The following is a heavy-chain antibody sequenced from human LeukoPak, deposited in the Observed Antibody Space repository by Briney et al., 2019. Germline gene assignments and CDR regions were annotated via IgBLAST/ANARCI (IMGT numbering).Heavy chain of an antibody. J-gene: IGHJ5*02. CDR2: ISYDGSNK. CDR1: GFTFSSYA. CDR3: AKSLGYSGYDSNWFDP. D-gene: IGHD5-12*01. Sequence: PGRSLRLSCAASGFTFSSYAVHWVRQAPGKGLEWVAVISYDGSNKYYADSVKGRLTISRDNSKNTLYLQMNSLRAEDTAVYYCAKSLGYSGYDSNWFDPWGQGTLVTVSS. V-gene: IGHV3-30*04.